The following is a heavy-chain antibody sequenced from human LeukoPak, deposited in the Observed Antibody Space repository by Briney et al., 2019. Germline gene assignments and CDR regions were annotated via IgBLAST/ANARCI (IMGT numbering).Heavy chain of an antibody. J-gene: IGHJ3*02. Sequence: PGGSLRLFCVASGHTFRNAWTSWARRAPGKGLEGVGRIKSKTDGETTDYAAPVKGRFTISRDDSKNTLYLQMNRLNIGDTAVYYCITDPGAWAPIWGQGTMVTVSS. CDR1: GHTFRNAW. CDR2: IKSKTDGETT. V-gene: IGHV3-15*01. D-gene: IGHD1-26*01. CDR3: ITDPGAWAPI.